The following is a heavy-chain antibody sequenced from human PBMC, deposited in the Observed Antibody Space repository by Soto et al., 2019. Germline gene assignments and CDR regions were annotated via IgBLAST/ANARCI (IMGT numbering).Heavy chain of an antibody. CDR3: ARKGPEDWPLDY. J-gene: IGHJ4*02. CDR2: IYWDDDK. CDR1: GVSLSTSGVG. Sequence: SGPTLVNPTQTLTLTCTFSGVSLSTSGVGVGWIRQPPGKALEWLALIYWDDDKRYSPSLKSRVTITKDTSKNQVVLTMTNMGPMDTGTYYCARKGPEDWPLDYWGQGTLVTVSS. D-gene: IGHD3-9*01. V-gene: IGHV2-5*02.